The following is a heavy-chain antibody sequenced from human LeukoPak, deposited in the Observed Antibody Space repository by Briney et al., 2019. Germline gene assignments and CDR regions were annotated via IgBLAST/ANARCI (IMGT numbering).Heavy chain of an antibody. Sequence: ASVKVSCKASGYTFTSYYMHWVRQAPGQGLEWMGIINPSGGSTSYAQKFQGRVTMTRDMSTSTVYMELGSLRSEDTAVYYCARGYSGYDRMDVWGKGTTVTVSS. CDR2: INPSGGST. CDR1: GYTFTSYY. V-gene: IGHV1-46*01. CDR3: ARGYSGYDRMDV. D-gene: IGHD5-12*01. J-gene: IGHJ6*04.